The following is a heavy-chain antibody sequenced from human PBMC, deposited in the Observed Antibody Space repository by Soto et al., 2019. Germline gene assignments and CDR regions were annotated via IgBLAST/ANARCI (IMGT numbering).Heavy chain of an antibody. J-gene: IGHJ4*02. CDR1: GYTFTGYY. V-gene: IGHV1-2*04. CDR2: INPNSGGT. Sequence: QVQLLQSGAEVKKPGASVKVSCKASGYTFTGYYMHWVRQAPGQGLAWMGWINPNSGGTNYAQKFQGWVTMTRDTSISTAYMELSRLRSDDTAVYYCARGYSYGYGDFDYWGQGTLVTVSS. CDR3: ARGYSYGYGDFDY. D-gene: IGHD5-18*01.